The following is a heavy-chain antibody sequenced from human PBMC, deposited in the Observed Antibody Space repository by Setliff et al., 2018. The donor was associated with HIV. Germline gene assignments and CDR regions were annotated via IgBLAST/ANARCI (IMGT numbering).Heavy chain of an antibody. V-gene: IGHV4-59*02. CDR2: VHSSGSS. CDR1: GSSVTNNY. D-gene: IGHD4-17*01. Sequence: SETLSLTCTVSGSSVTNNYWSWIRQAPGKGLEWLGYVHSSGSSDNNPSLKSRVTLSVDTSKHQFSLKLSSVTAADTAVYYCARVQMAYAAFDVWGQGTMVTVSS. CDR3: ARVQMAYAAFDV. J-gene: IGHJ3*01.